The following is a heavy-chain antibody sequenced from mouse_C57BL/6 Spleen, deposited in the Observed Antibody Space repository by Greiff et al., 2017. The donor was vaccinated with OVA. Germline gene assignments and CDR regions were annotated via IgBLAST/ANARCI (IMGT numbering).Heavy chain of an antibody. J-gene: IGHJ1*03. CDR2: IDPSDSYT. CDR3: ARVYGRTCFDV. CDR1: GYTFTSYW. Sequence: QVQLKQPGAELVMPGASVKLSCKASGYTFTSYWMHWVKQRPGQGLEWIGEIDPSDSYTNYTQQFKGKFTLSVDKSSSTAYMQLSSLTSEDTAVYYCARVYGRTCFDVWGTGTTVTVSA. V-gene: IGHV1-69*01. D-gene: IGHD1-2*01.